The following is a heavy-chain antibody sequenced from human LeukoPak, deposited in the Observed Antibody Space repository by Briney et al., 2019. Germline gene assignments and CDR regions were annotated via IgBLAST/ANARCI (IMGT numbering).Heavy chain of an antibody. CDR1: GGTFRSSA. V-gene: IGHV1-69*05. Sequence: GASVKVSCKASGGTFRSSAISWVRQAPGQGLEWVGGVIPIFGTENFVQKFQGRVTITTDESTSTAYMELSRLRSEDTAVYYCARAGDTGSGTYYFDSWGQGTLVTVSS. CDR3: ARAGDTGSGTYYFDS. J-gene: IGHJ4*02. D-gene: IGHD1-26*01. CDR2: VIPIFGTE.